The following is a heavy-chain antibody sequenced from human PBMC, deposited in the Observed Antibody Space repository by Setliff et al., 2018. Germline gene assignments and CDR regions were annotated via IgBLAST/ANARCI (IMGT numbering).Heavy chain of an antibody. CDR2: IIPILAIA. CDR3: ARGGLRGPLNYYYYYMDV. V-gene: IGHV1-69*10. D-gene: IGHD4-17*01. CDR1: GGTFSSYA. J-gene: IGHJ6*03. Sequence: SVKVSCKASGGTFSSYAISWVRQAPGQGLEWMGGIIPILAIANYAQKFQGRVTITADKSTSTAYMELSSLRSEDTAVYYCARGGLRGPLNYYYYYMDVWGKGTTVTVSS.